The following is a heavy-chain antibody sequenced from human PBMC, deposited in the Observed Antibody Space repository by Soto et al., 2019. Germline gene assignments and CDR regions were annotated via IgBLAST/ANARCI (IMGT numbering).Heavy chain of an antibody. Sequence: EVQLVESGGGLVKPGGSLRLSCAASGFTFSNAWMSWVRQAPXXXXXWVGHIKSKTAGGTTDYAAPVKGRFTISRDDSKNTLYLQMNSLKTXXTXVXYXXXXXXXXXDWFDPWGQGTLVTVSS. V-gene: IGHV3-15*01. J-gene: IGHJ5*02. CDR3: XXXXXXXXDWFDP. CDR1: GFTFSNAW. CDR2: IKSKTAGGTT.